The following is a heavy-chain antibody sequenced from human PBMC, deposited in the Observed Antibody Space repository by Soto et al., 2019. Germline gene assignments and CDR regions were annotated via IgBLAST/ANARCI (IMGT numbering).Heavy chain of an antibody. J-gene: IGHJ2*01. CDR3: ARRYSSSWTYWYFDL. D-gene: IGHD6-13*01. V-gene: IGHV4-4*08. CDR1: GDSISNYY. CDR2: IFTSGTT. Sequence: HVQLQESGPGLVKPSETLSLTCTVSGDSISNYYWSWIRQPPGKGLEWIGYIFTSGTTSYHPSLKSRVTRSLDTSKNQFSLELSSVTAADTAVYYCARRYSSSWTYWYFDLWGRGTLVTVSS.